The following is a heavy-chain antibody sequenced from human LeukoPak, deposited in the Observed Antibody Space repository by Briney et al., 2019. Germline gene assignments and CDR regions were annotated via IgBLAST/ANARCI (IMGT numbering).Heavy chain of an antibody. CDR3: ARRTMVRGVIHYYYYMDV. J-gene: IGHJ6*03. V-gene: IGHV1-69*05. CDR1: GGTFSSYA. Sequence: SVKVSCKASGGTFSSYAISWVRQAPGQGLEWMGGIIPIFGTANYAQKFQGRVTMTRDTSISTAYMELSRLRSDDTAVYYCARRTMVRGVIHYYYYMDVWGKGTTVTVSS. CDR2: IIPIFGTA. D-gene: IGHD3-10*01.